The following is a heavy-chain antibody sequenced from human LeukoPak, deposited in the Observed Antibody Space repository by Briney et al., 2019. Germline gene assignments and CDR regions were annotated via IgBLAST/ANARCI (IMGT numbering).Heavy chain of an antibody. CDR3: AREHDYRVYYYYYYMDV. Sequence: PGGSLRLSCAASGFTFSSYSKNWVRQAPGKGLEGVSSISSSSYIYYADSVKGRFTISRDNAKNSLYLQINSLRAEDTAVYYCAREHDYRVYYYYYYMDVWGKGTTVTVSS. V-gene: IGHV3-21*01. D-gene: IGHD4-11*01. CDR2: ISSSSYI. CDR1: GFTFSSYS. J-gene: IGHJ6*03.